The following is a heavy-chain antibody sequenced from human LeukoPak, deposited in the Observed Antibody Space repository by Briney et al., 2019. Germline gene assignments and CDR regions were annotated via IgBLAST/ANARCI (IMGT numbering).Heavy chain of an antibody. J-gene: IGHJ5*02. CDR1: GGTFSSYA. D-gene: IGHD2-2*01. V-gene: IGHV1-69*13. CDR2: TIPIFGTA. Sequence: SAKVSCKASGGTFSSYAISWVRQAPGQGLEWMGGTIPIFGTANYAQKFQGRVTITADESTSTAYMELSSLRSEDTAVYYCARDCSSTSCFNWFDPWGQGTLVTVSS. CDR3: ARDCSSTSCFNWFDP.